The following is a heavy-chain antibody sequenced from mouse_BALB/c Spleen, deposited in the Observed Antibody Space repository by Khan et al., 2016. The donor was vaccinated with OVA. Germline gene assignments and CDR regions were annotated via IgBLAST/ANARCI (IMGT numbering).Heavy chain of an antibody. CDR2: ISTYTGEP. V-gene: IGHV9-3-1*01. CDR1: GYTFTNYG. CDR3: TRPPHFSYVLVY. Sequence: QIQLVQSGPELKKPGETVKISCKASGYTFTNYGMNWVKQAPGKALKWMGWISTYTGEPTYADDFKGRFAFSLETSASTAYLQIHNLKNADTATYFCTRPPHFSYVLVYWGQGTSVTVSS. J-gene: IGHJ4*01.